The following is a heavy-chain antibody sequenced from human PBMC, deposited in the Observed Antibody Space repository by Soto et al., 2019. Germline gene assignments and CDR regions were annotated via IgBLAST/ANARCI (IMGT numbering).Heavy chain of an antibody. V-gene: IGHV3-7*03. CDR3: AKLGSGYYTGLYFDY. J-gene: IGHJ4*02. D-gene: IGHD3-3*01. CDR2: MKKDGSEK. CDR1: GFRVGDYW. Sequence: PGGSMRLSCAASGFRVGDYWMSWVRQAPGKGLEWVAHMKKDGSEKYYVDSVKGRFTVSRDNAENSLYLQMNSLRAEDTAVYYCAKLGSGYYTGLYFDYWGQGTLVTVAS.